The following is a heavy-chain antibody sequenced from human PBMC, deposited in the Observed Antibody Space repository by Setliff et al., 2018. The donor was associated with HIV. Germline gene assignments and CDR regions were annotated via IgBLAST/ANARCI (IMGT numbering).Heavy chain of an antibody. J-gene: IGHJ4*02. CDR1: GGSMRNYY. CDR3: ARVVDADYLDY. CDR2: ISYNGIT. Sequence: SDTLSLTCSVSGGSMRNYYWSWIRQPPRKGLEWVGYISYNGITTYNPSLKSRVTISVDTSKNQFSLKLTSVTAADTAMYYCARVVDADYLDYWGQGTPVTV. V-gene: IGHV4-59*08. D-gene: IGHD2-15*01.